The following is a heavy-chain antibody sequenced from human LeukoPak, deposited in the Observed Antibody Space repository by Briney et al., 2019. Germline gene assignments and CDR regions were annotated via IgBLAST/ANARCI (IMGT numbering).Heavy chain of an antibody. CDR1: GGSISTYY. CDR2: IYYSGST. CDR3: ARALYSSSWYGY. V-gene: IGHV4-59*01. Sequence: SETLSLTCTVSGGSISTYYWSWIRQPPGKGLEWIGYIYYSGSTNYNPSLKSRVTISVDTSKNQFSLKLSSVTAADAAVYYCARALYSSSWYGYWGQGTLVTVSS. D-gene: IGHD6-13*01. J-gene: IGHJ4*02.